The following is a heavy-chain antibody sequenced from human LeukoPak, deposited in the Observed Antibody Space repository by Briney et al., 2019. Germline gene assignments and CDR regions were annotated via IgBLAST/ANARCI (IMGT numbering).Heavy chain of an antibody. V-gene: IGHV4-4*07. D-gene: IGHD1-26*01. CDR1: GGSISSYY. J-gene: IGHJ6*03. CDR3: ARGARSGSYAPHYYYYYMDV. CDR2: IYTSGST. Sequence: SETLSLTCTVSGGSISSYYWSWIRQPAGKGLEWIGRIYTSGSTNYNPSLRSRVTMSVDTSKNQFSLKLSSVTAADTAVYYCARGARSGSYAPHYYYYYMDVWGKGTTVTVSS.